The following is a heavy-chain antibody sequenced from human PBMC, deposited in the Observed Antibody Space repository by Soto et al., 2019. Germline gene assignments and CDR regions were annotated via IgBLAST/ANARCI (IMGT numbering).Heavy chain of an antibody. D-gene: IGHD2-2*02. V-gene: IGHV5-10-1*01. CDR3: ARSYCINNSCYNGYFDY. J-gene: IGHJ4*01. CDR2: IDPRDSYT. Sequence: GESLKISCKGSGYSFTSNWISWVRQMPGKGLEWMGRIDPRDSYTNYSPSFQGHVTISVDKSDNTSYLQWSSLKASDTAIYFCARSYCINNSCYNGYFDYWGRGTLVTVSS. CDR1: GYSFTSNW.